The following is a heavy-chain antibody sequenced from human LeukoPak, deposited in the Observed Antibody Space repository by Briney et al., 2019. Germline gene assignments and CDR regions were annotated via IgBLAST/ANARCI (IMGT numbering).Heavy chain of an antibody. CDR1: GFTFSSYW. CDR3: ARDLAELERPGGIEY. J-gene: IGHJ4*02. Sequence: GGSLRLSCAASGFTFSSYWMSWVRQAPGKGLEWVANIKQDGSEKYYVDSVKGRFTISRDNAKNTLYLQMNSLRAEDTAVYYCARDLAELERPGGIEYWGQGTLVTVSS. V-gene: IGHV3-7*03. D-gene: IGHD1-1*01. CDR2: IKQDGSEK.